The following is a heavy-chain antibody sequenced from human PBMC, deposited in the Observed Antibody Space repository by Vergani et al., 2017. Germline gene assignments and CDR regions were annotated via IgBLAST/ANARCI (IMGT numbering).Heavy chain of an antibody. Sequence: VQLQESGPRLVQPSQTLSLTCTISGGSISSGDYYWSWIRQPPGKGLEWIGYIYYSGSTYYNPSLKSRVTISVDTSKNQFSLKLSSVTAADTAVYYCASGGKNEYVWGSYRFKNFDYGGQGTRVTVAS. D-gene: IGHD3-16*02. CDR2: IYYSGST. V-gene: IGHV4-30-4*01. J-gene: IGHJ4*02. CDR1: GGSISSGDYY. CDR3: ASGGKNEYVWGSYRFKNFDY.